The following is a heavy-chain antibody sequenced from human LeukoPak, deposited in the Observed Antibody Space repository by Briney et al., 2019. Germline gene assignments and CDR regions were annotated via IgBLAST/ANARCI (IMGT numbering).Heavy chain of an antibody. J-gene: IGHJ6*03. Sequence: ASVKVSCKASGFTLIDYIHWVRQDPRQGLQWMGWINPNSGDTEYAQKFQGRVTMTRDTSIRTVYMELSSLRSDDTAVYYCATADSVPAGDYHYWYMDVWGKGTTVTVSS. CDR2: INPNSGDT. V-gene: IGHV1-2*02. D-gene: IGHD2-2*01. CDR1: GFTLIDY. CDR3: ATADSVPAGDYHYWYMDV.